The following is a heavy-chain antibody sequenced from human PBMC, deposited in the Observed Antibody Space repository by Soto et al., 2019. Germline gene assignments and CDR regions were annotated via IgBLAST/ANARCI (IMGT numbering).Heavy chain of an antibody. CDR1: GFTFSSYA. V-gene: IGHV3-23*01. CDR2: ISGSGGST. D-gene: IGHD3-10*01. J-gene: IGHJ6*02. CDR3: AKDLFVVRLVIPPNYYYYGMYF. Sequence: GGSLRLSCAASGFTFSSYAMSWVRQAPGKGLEWVSAISGSGGSTYYADSVKGRFTISRDNSKNTLYLQMNSLRAEDTAVYYCAKDLFVVRLVIPPNYYYYGMYFWGQGSTVTVSS.